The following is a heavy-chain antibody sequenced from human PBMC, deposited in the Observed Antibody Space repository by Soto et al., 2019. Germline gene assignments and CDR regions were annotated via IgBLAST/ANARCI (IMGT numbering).Heavy chain of an antibody. V-gene: IGHV4-34*01. J-gene: IGHJ6*03. Sequence: SEPLSLPCAVYGGSFSGYYWSWIRQPPGKGLEWIGEINHSGSTNYNPSLKSRVTISVDTSKNQFSLKLSSVTAADTAVYYCARGAPSQVRGVIITPHYYYMDVWGKGTTVTVSS. CDR1: GGSFSGYY. D-gene: IGHD3-10*01. CDR2: INHSGST. CDR3: ARGAPSQVRGVIITPHYYYMDV.